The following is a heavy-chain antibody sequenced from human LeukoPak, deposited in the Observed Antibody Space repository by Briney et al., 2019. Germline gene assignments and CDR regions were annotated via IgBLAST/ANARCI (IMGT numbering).Heavy chain of an antibody. CDR3: ARGGAGYYDSSGYYFVY. J-gene: IGHJ4*02. Sequence: ASVKVSCKASGYTFTSYDINWVRQATGQGLEWMGWMNPNSGNTGYAQKFQGRVTMTRNTSISTAYMELSSLRSEDTAVYYCARGGAGYYDSSGYYFVYWGQGTLVTVSS. D-gene: IGHD3-22*01. V-gene: IGHV1-8*01. CDR2: MNPNSGNT. CDR1: GYTFTSYD.